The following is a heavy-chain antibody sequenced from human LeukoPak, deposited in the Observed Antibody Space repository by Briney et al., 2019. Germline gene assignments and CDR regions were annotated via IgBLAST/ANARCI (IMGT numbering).Heavy chain of an antibody. D-gene: IGHD4-17*01. J-gene: IGHJ6*02. V-gene: IGHV4-39*01. Sequence: SETLSLTCTVSGGSISSSSYYWGWIRQPSGKGLEWIGSIYYSGSTYYNPSLKSRVTISVDTSKNQFSLKLSSVTAADTAVYYCARHLPVEGYGDYYYGMDVWGQGTTVTVSS. CDR1: GGSISSSSYY. CDR2: IYYSGST. CDR3: ARHLPVEGYGDYYYGMDV.